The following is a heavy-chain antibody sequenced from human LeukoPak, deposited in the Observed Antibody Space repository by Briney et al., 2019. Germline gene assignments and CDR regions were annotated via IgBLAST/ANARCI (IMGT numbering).Heavy chain of an antibody. J-gene: IGHJ6*03. Sequence: GGSLRLSCAASGFTFSSYAMTWVRQAPGKGLEWVSAISGSGGSTYYADSVKGRFTISRDNSKNTLYLQMNSLRAEDTAVYYCAKCSSLSHVLLRTYYYYYMDVWGKGTTVTISS. CDR3: AKCSSLSHVLLRTYYYYYMDV. V-gene: IGHV3-23*01. CDR2: ISGSGGST. CDR1: GFTFSSYA. D-gene: IGHD3-10*01.